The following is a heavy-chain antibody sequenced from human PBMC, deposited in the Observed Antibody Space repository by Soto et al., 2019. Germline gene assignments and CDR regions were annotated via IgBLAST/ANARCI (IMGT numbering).Heavy chain of an antibody. Sequence: QVQLQESGPGLVKPSQTLSLTCTVSGGSISSGDYYWSWIRQPPGKGLEWIGYIYHRGSTYYNPSLKSRVTISVNTSKNQVSLKLSSVTAANTAVYYCARERPDGARLDPWGQGTLVTVSS. V-gene: IGHV4-30-4*01. CDR3: ARERPDGARLDP. CDR2: IYHRGST. D-gene: IGHD6-6*01. J-gene: IGHJ5*02. CDR1: GGSISSGDYY.